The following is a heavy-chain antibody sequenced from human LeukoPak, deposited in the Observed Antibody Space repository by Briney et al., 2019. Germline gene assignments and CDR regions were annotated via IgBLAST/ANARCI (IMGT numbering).Heavy chain of an antibody. CDR1: GYTFTGYY. J-gene: IGHJ4*02. D-gene: IGHD5-18*01. Sequence: ASVKVSCKPSGYTFTGYYIHWVRQAPGQGLEWMGWINPNNGGTEYTQQFQGRVTMTRDTSISTAYMELSGLRSDDTAVYYCARDLMDTPMWEFDYWGQGTLVTVSS. CDR2: INPNNGGT. V-gene: IGHV1-2*02. CDR3: ARDLMDTPMWEFDY.